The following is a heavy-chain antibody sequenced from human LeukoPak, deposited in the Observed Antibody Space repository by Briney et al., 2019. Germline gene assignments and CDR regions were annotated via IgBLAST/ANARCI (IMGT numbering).Heavy chain of an antibody. CDR1: GFTFNNHN. J-gene: IGHJ4*02. V-gene: IGHV3-48*01. Sequence: PGRSLRLSCVVSGFTFNNHNMDCGPRAPGKGLEGWSYMSGSGYARVYADSLQCRFTIPRHKAKNRVYLQMNSPLAEDTAGYYFGRTYGSGSLDYGGQGTLVTVSS. CDR2: MSGSGYAR. D-gene: IGHD2-15*01. CDR3: GRTYGSGSLDY.